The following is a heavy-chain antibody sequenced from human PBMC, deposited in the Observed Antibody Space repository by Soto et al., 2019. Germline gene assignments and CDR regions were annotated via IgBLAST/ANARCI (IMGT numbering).Heavy chain of an antibody. J-gene: IGHJ5*02. D-gene: IGHD3-22*01. CDR1: GGSISSGGYY. CDR2: IYYSGST. Sequence: SETLSLTCTVSGGSISSGGYYWSWIRQHPGKGLEWIGYIYYSGSTYYNPSLKSRVTISVDTSKNQFSLKLSSVTAADTAVYYCARDLLLGPGRWFDPWGRGTLVTVSS. CDR3: ARDLLLGPGRWFDP. V-gene: IGHV4-31*03.